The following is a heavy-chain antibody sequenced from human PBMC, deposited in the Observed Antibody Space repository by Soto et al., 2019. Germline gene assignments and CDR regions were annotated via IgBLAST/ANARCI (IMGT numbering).Heavy chain of an antibody. D-gene: IGHD2-15*01. CDR1: GITFSNYM. CDR2: ITAGGDGT. J-gene: IGHJ3*02. V-gene: IGHV3-23*01. CDR3: APHLYSSGGTCQYYAFAI. Sequence: EVQVLESGGGLVQPGGSLRLPCEASGITFSNYMMTWIREAPGKGLEWVSTITAGGDGTYYADSVKGRFTMSRETSKNTVYLHMNSLRAEDTAVYYCAPHLYSSGGTCQYYAFAIRGQRSIVTVS.